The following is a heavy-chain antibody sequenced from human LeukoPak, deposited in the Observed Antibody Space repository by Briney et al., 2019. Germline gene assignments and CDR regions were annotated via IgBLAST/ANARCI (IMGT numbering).Heavy chain of an antibody. J-gene: IGHJ4*02. D-gene: IGHD3-22*01. Sequence: SETLSLTCTVSGGSISSSSYYWGWIRQPPGKGLEWIGSIYYSGSTYYNPSLKSRVTISVDTSKNQFSLKLSSVTAAGTAVYYCARHSPPWSNYDSSGYYNDYWGQGTLVTVSS. CDR1: GGSISSSSYY. CDR3: ARHSPPWSNYDSSGYYNDY. V-gene: IGHV4-39*01. CDR2: IYYSGST.